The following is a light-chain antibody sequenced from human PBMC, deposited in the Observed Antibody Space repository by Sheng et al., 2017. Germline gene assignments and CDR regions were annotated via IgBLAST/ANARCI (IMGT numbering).Light chain of an antibody. Sequence: SSELTQDPAVSVALGQTVRITCQGDSLRSYFASWYQQRPRQAPLLVIYGQNNRPSGIPDRFSGSNSGNTASLTITGAQAEDEADYYCQAWDSRTVVFGGGTKLTVL. J-gene: IGLJ2*01. CDR2: GQN. V-gene: IGLV3-19*01. CDR1: SLRSYF. CDR3: QAWDSRTVV.